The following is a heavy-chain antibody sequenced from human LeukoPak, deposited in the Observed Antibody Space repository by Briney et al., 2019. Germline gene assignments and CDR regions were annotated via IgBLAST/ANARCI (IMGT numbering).Heavy chain of an antibody. CDR3: ARDLMYSSGWYPHFDY. D-gene: IGHD6-19*01. J-gene: IGHJ4*02. CDR2: IYTSGST. V-gene: IGHV4-4*07. CDR1: GGSISSYY. Sequence: SETLSLTCTVSGGSISSYYWSWIRQPAGKGLEWIGRIYTSGSTNYNPSLKSRVTMSVDTSKNQFSLKLSSVTAADTAVYYCARDLMYSSGWYPHFDYWGQGTPVTVSS.